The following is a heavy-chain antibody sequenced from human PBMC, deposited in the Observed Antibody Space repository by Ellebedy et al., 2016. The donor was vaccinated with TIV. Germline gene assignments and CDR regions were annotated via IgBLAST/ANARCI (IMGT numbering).Heavy chain of an antibody. CDR2: ISNVELT. Sequence: MPSETLSLTCSLSGSSITTYYWSWIRQPPGKGLEWIGYISNVELTNYSPSLKSRTSISIDTSKKQFSLNLTSVTVADTALYFCARGVVRGVAAFDIWGRGTMVIVSS. CDR3: ARGVVRGVAAFDI. CDR1: GSSITTYY. J-gene: IGHJ3*02. V-gene: IGHV4-59*01. D-gene: IGHD3-10*01.